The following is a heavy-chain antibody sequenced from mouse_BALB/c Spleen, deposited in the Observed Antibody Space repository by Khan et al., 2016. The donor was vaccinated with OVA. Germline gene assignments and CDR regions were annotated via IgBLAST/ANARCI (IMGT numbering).Heavy chain of an antibody. CDR3: ARSNDNYWFAY. D-gene: IGHD2-1*01. CDR2: INTYTDEP. CDR1: GYTLTNYG. J-gene: IGHJ3*01. V-gene: IGHV9-3-1*01. Sequence: QIQLVQSGPELKKPGETVKISCKASGYTLTNYGMNWVKQAPGKGLKWMGWINTYTDEPTFADEFKGRFAFSLETSASTAYLQINNLNTEDTATYFGARSNDNYWFAYWGQGTLVTVS.